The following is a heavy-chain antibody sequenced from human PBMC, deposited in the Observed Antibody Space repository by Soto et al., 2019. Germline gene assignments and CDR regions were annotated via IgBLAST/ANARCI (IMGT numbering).Heavy chain of an antibody. J-gene: IGHJ6*02. D-gene: IGHD3-3*01. V-gene: IGHV4-4*07. CDR1: GGSISSYS. Sequence: PSETLSLTCTASGGSISSYSWSWIRQPAGKGLEWIGRIYTSGTTNYNPSLKSRVTMSVDTSKNQVSLKLSSVTAADTAVYYCERWSSYYGVDVWVQGTKVTVSS. CDR3: ERWSSYYGVDV. CDR2: IYTSGTT.